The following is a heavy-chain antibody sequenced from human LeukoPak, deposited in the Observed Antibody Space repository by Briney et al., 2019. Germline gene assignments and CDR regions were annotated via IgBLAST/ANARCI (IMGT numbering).Heavy chain of an antibody. J-gene: IGHJ4*02. V-gene: IGHV3-15*01. CDR3: TTLACSSTSCPQRLNY. CDR1: GFTFSNAW. D-gene: IGHD2-2*01. CDR2: IKSKTDGGTT. Sequence: PGGSLRLSCAASGFTFSNAWMSWVRQAPGKGLEWVGRIKSKTDGGTTDYAAPVKGRFTISRDDSKNTLYLQMNSLKTEDTAVYYCTTLACSSTSCPQRLNYWGQGTLVTVSS.